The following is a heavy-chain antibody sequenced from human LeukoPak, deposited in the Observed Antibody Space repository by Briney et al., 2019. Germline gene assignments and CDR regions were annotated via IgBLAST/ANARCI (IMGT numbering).Heavy chain of an antibody. CDR2: IRYDGSNK. Sequence: GGSLRLSCAASGFTFSSYGMHWVRQAPGKGLEWVAFIRYDGSNKYYADSVKGRFTISRDNSKSTLYLQMNSLRAEDTAVYYCAKDKTRYSSSSSSDYWGQGTLVTVSS. V-gene: IGHV3-30*02. CDR3: AKDKTRYSSSSSSDY. D-gene: IGHD6-6*01. J-gene: IGHJ4*02. CDR1: GFTFSSYG.